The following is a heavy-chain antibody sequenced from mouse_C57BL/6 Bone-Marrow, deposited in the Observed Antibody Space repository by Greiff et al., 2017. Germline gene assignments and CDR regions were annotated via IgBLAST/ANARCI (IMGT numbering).Heavy chain of an antibody. CDR1: GYTFTSYG. CDR2: IYPRSGNT. D-gene: IGHD2-12*01. J-gene: IGHJ3*01. CDR3: ARIAYSGAY. V-gene: IGHV1-81*01. Sequence: VQLQQSGAELARPGASVKLSCKASGYTFTSYGISWVKQRTGQGLEWIGEIYPRSGNTYYNEKFKGKATLTADKSSSTAYMELRSLTSEDSAVYFCARIAYSGAYWGQGTLVTVSA.